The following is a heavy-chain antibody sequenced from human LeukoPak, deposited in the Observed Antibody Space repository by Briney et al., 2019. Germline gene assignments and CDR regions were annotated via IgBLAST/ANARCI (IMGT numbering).Heavy chain of an antibody. CDR2: IYSGGST. CDR1: GFTVSSNY. J-gene: IGHJ4*02. D-gene: IGHD6-19*01. Sequence: GALRLSCAASGFTVSSNYMSWVRQAPGKGLEWVSVIYSGGSTYYADSVKGRFTISRDNSKNTLYLQMNSLRAEDTAVYYCARGLVNSYNSGWYGFDYWGQGTLVTVSS. V-gene: IGHV3-53*01. CDR3: ARGLVNSYNSGWYGFDY.